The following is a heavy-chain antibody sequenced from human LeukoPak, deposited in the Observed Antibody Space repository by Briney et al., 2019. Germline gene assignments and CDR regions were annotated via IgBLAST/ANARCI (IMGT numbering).Heavy chain of an antibody. D-gene: IGHD3-22*01. CDR3: ASQPYYDSSGYYFY. V-gene: IGHV4-39*01. CDR2: IYYSGST. Sequence: SETLSLTCTVSGGSISSTSHNWGWIRQPPGKGLEWIGSIYYSGSTFYNPSLKSRVTISINTSKNQFSLKLSSVTAADTAVYYCASQPYYDSSGYYFYWGQGTLVTVSS. J-gene: IGHJ4*02. CDR1: GGSISSTSHN.